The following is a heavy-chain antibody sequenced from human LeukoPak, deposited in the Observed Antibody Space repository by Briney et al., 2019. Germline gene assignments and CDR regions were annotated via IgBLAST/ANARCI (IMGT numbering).Heavy chain of an antibody. CDR3: ARDLQQLVTGGFDI. D-gene: IGHD6-13*01. V-gene: IGHV4-59*12. CDR2: IYYGGST. CDR1: GGSISTYY. Sequence: SETLSLTCTVSGGSISTYYWSWIRQPPGKGLEWIGYIYYGGSTNYNPSLKSRVTMSVDTSKNQFSLKLSSVTAADTAVYYCARDLQQLVTGGFDIWGQGTMVTVSS. J-gene: IGHJ3*02.